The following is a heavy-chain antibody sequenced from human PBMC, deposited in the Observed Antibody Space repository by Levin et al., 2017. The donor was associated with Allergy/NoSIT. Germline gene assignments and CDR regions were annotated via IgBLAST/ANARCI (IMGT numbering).Heavy chain of an antibody. J-gene: IGHJ6*02. V-gene: IGHV1-46*01. CDR3: ARKSYYYYTMDV. Sequence: GESLKISCKASGYTFTSYYMHWVRQAPGQGLEWMGVINPRAGSTNYAQKFQGRVTMTRDTSTSTVYMDLSSLRSEDTAIYYCARKSYYYYTMDVWGQGTTVTVSS. CDR2: INPRAGST. D-gene: IGHD3-3*01. CDR1: GYTFTSYY.